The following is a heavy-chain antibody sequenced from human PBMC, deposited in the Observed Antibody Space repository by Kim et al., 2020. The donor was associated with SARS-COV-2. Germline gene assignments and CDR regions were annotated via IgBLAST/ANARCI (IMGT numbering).Heavy chain of an antibody. CDR3: ARAYAPAPANIDY. V-gene: IGHV1-46*01. D-gene: IGHD2-2*01. Sequence: NAQKVQGKVTMTRDTATSTVYMELSSLRSEDTAVYYCARAYAPAPANIDYWGQGTLVTVSS. J-gene: IGHJ4*02.